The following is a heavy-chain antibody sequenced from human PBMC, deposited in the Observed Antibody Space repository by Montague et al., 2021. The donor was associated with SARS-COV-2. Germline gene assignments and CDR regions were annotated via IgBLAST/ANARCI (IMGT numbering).Heavy chain of an antibody. J-gene: IGHJ6*02. D-gene: IGHD2-21*02. CDR3: ARAPGRVVLTAIVDHYGMDV. CDR2: INHSGST. Sequence: SETLSLTCAVQGGSFRGYFWSWIRQSPGKGLEWIGEINHSGSTNYNPSLKSRVTISADTSQNQFSLKVSSVTASDTAVYYCARAPGRVVLTAIVDHYGMDVWGQGTTVTVSS. CDR1: GGSFRGYF. V-gene: IGHV4-34*01.